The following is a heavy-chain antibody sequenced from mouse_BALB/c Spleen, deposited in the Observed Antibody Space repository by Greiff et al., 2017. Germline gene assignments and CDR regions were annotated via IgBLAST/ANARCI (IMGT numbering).Heavy chain of an antibody. CDR2: IYPGDGDT. V-gene: IGHV1-87*01. CDR1: GYTFTSYW. J-gene: IGHJ1*01. Sequence: VQRVESGAELARPGASVKLSCKASGYTFTSYWMQWVKQRPGQGLEWIGAIYPGDGDTRYTQKFKGKATLTADKSSSTAYMQLSSLASEDSAVYYCARNWANWYFDVWGAGTTVTVSS. D-gene: IGHD4-1*01. CDR3: ARNWANWYFDV.